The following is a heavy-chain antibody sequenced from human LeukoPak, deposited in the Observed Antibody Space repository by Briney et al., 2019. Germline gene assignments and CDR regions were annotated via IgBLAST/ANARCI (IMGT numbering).Heavy chain of an antibody. V-gene: IGHV1-8*01. CDR2: MNPNSGNT. CDR3: ARGLEVAALFLGY. J-gene: IGHJ4*02. CDR1: GYTFTSYD. Sequence: SSVKVSCKASGYTFTSYDINWVRQATGQGLEWMGWMNPNSGNTGYAQKFQGRVTMSRNTSISTAYMELSSLRSEDTAVYYCARGLEVAALFLGYWGQGTLVTVSS. D-gene: IGHD2-15*01.